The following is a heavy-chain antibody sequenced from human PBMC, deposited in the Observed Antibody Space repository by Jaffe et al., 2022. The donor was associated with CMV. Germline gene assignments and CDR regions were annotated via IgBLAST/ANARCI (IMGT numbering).Heavy chain of an antibody. D-gene: IGHD6-13*01. Sequence: QVQLVQSGAEVKKPGASVKVSCQASGYSFDSYGISWVRQAPGQGLEWMGWVSGYNGNTKYAHKFQGRVSMTTDASTNTAYMALWSLRSDDTAVYYCARDRRLSDYSSNWYPFTYWGQGTLVTVSS. J-gene: IGHJ4*02. CDR3: ARDRRLSDYSSNWYPFTY. CDR1: GYSFDSYG. CDR2: VSGYNGNT. V-gene: IGHV1-18*01.